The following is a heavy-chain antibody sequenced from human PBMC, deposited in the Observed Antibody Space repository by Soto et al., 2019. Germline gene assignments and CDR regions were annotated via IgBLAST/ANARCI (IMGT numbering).Heavy chain of an antibody. Sequence: SETLSLTCAVYGGSFSGYYWSWIRQPPGKGLEWIGEINHSGSTNYNPSLKSRVTISVDTSKNQFSLKLSSVTAADTAVYYCARGSVVLLWFGANNWFDPWGQGTLVTVSS. D-gene: IGHD3-10*01. J-gene: IGHJ5*02. V-gene: IGHV4-34*01. CDR2: INHSGST. CDR1: GGSFSGYY. CDR3: ARGSVVLLWFGANNWFDP.